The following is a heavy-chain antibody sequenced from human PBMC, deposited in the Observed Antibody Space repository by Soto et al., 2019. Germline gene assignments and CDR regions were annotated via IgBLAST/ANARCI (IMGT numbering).Heavy chain of an antibody. CDR1: GFTFSSYA. CDR3: AKDGYDSSGYPAHFDY. CDR2: ISGSGGST. V-gene: IGHV3-23*01. Sequence: GGSLRLSCAASGFTFSSYAMSWVRQAPGKGLEWVSAISGSGGSTYYADSVKGRFTISRDNSKNTLYLQMNSLRAEDTAVYYCAKDGYDSSGYPAHFDYWGQGTLVTVSS. D-gene: IGHD3-22*01. J-gene: IGHJ4*02.